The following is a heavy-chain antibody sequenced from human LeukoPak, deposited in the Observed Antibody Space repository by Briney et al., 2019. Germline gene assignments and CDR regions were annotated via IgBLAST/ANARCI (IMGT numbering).Heavy chain of an antibody. D-gene: IGHD1-26*01. CDR3: AGGGGSYGDV. V-gene: IGHV1-2*06. CDR2: FDPNNGGT. Sequence: GASVKVSCKASGYTFTGYCMHWVRQAPGQGLEWMGRFDPNNGGTSYAQKFQGRVAITRGTSISTDYMELSSLRSDDTAVYYCAGGGGSYGDVWGQGTMVAVSS. J-gene: IGHJ3*01. CDR1: GYTFTGYC.